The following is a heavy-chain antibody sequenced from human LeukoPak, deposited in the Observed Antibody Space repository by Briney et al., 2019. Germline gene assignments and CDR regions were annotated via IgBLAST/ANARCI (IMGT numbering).Heavy chain of an antibody. V-gene: IGHV1-3*01. CDR1: GGTFSSYA. Sequence: GASVKVSCKASGGTFSSYAISWVRQAPGQRLEWMGWINAGNGNTKYSQKFQGRVTITRDTSASTAYMELSSLRSEDTAVYYCARNHAYGVAAGLYYFDYWGQGTLVTVSS. D-gene: IGHD6-13*01. J-gene: IGHJ4*02. CDR3: ARNHAYGVAAGLYYFDY. CDR2: INAGNGNT.